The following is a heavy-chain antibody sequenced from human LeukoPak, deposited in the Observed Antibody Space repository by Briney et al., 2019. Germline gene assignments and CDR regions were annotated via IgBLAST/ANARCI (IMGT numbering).Heavy chain of an antibody. CDR3: ARDFGFWRGYNNWFDP. CDR2: ISSSSSTI. D-gene: IGHD3-3*01. J-gene: IGHJ5*02. CDR1: GFTFSSYS. V-gene: IGHV3-48*04. Sequence: GGSLRLSCAASGFTFSSYSMNWVRQAPGKGLEWVSYISSSSSTIYYADSVKGRFTISRDNAKNSLYLQMNSLRAEDTAVYYCARDFGFWRGYNNWFDPWGQGTLVTVSS.